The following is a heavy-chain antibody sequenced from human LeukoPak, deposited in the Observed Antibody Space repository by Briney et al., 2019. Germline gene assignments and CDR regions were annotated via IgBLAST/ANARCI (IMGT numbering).Heavy chain of an antibody. CDR1: GFTFSSYG. V-gene: IGHV3-30*02. CDR2: IRYDGSYK. J-gene: IGHJ4*02. Sequence: GGSLRLSCAASGFTFSSYGMHWVRQAPGKGLEWVAFIRYDGSYKYYADSVKGRFTISRDNSKNTLSLQMNSLRAEDTAVYYCAKVAAGIVATGEIDYWGQGTLVTVSS. CDR3: AKVAAGIVATGEIDY. D-gene: IGHD5-12*01.